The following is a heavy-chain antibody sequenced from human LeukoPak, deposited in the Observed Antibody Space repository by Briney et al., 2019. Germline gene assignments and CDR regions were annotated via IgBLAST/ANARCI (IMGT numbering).Heavy chain of an antibody. CDR2: IYYSGST. D-gene: IGHD3-22*01. J-gene: IGHJ3*02. Sequence: PSGTLSLTCTVSGGSISSGDYYWSWIRQPPGKGLEWIGYIYYSGSTYYNPSLKSRVTISVDTSKNQFSLKLSSVTAADTAVYYCARAPTYYYDSSGSKGAFDIWGQGTMVTVSS. CDR1: GGSISSGDYY. CDR3: ARAPTYYYDSSGSKGAFDI. V-gene: IGHV4-30-4*01.